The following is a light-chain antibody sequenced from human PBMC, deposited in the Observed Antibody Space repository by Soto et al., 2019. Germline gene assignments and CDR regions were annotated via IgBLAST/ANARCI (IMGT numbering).Light chain of an antibody. Sequence: DIQMTQSPSTLSASVGDRVTITCRASQNIRTWLAWYQHKPGKAPKLLIYKASSLESGVPSRFSGSGSGTDFTLAISSLQPDDFATYYCQHYQAYWTFGQGTKVEIK. CDR1: QNIRTW. V-gene: IGKV1-5*03. J-gene: IGKJ1*01. CDR3: QHYQAYWT. CDR2: KAS.